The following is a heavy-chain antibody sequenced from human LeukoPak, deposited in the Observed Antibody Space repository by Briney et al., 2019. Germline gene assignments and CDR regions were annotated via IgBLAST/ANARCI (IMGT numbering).Heavy chain of an antibody. V-gene: IGHV5-10-1*01. J-gene: IGHJ5*02. D-gene: IGHD1-1*01. Sequence: GESLKISCKGSGYSFTSNWISWVRQTPGKGLEWMGRIDPSDSYTNYSPSFQGHVTISADKSISTAYLQWSRLKASDTAMYYCARQPEGTWFDPWGQGTLVTVSS. CDR3: ARQPEGTWFDP. CDR2: IDPSDSYT. CDR1: GYSFTSNW.